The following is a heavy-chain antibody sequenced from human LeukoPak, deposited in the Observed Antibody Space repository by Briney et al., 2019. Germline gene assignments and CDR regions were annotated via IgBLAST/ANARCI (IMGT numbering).Heavy chain of an antibody. CDR1: GGCFSGYY. J-gene: IGHJ4*02. D-gene: IGHD5-18*01. Sequence: SETLSLTCGVYGGCFSGYYWSWIRQPPGKGLEWIGEINHSGSTNYNPSLKSRVTMSVDTSKNQFSLKLSSVTAADTAVYYCARRGGYSYAYNYWGQGTLVTVSS. V-gene: IGHV4-34*01. CDR3: ARRGGYSYAYNY. CDR2: INHSGST.